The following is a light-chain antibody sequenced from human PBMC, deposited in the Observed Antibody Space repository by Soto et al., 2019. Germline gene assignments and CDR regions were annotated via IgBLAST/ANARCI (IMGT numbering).Light chain of an antibody. Sequence: IELTQSPSALSVSLGERATLSCRASQSLXTYLDWYQEKPGKAPRVLIYXASTRATVIPARFSGSGSGNEFIITISILHAEDSEFYYRQHYKYCPLFGQGTKVDIK. CDR3: QHYKYCPL. J-gene: IGKJ1*01. CDR1: QSLXTY. V-gene: IGKV3-15*01. CDR2: XAS.